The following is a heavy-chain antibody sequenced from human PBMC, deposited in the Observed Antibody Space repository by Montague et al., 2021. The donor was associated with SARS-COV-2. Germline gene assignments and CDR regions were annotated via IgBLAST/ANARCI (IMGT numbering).Heavy chain of an antibody. D-gene: IGHD5-12*01. V-gene: IGHV4-39*01. Sequence: SETLSLTCTVSGGSFSSSSYYWGWIRQPPGKGLEWIGSNYYSGSTYHNPYLKSRVTISVDTTKNQFTLKLSSVTAADTAVYYCGRGYSDYEYPSGFDPWGQGTLVTVSS. CDR1: GGSFSSSSYY. CDR3: GRGYSDYEYPSGFDP. J-gene: IGHJ5*01. CDR2: NYYSGST.